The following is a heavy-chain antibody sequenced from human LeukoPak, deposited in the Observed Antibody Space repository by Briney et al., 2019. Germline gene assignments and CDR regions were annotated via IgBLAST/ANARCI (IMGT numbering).Heavy chain of an antibody. Sequence: ASVKVSCKASGYTFTSYDINWVRQGTGQGLEWMGWMNPNSGNTGYAQKFQGRVTITRNTSISTAYMELSSLRSEDTAVYYCARGSLAWELLDWGQGTLVTVSS. J-gene: IGHJ4*02. D-gene: IGHD1-26*01. CDR1: GYTFTSYD. CDR3: ARGSLAWELLD. V-gene: IGHV1-8*03. CDR2: MNPNSGNT.